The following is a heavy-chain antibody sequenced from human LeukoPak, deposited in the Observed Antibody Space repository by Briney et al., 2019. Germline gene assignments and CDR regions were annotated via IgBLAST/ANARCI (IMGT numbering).Heavy chain of an antibody. CDR2: INHSGST. V-gene: IGHV4-34*01. J-gene: IGHJ5*02. CDR3: ARAVWSGYLNWFDP. CDR1: GGSFSGYY. D-gene: IGHD3-3*01. Sequence: SETLSLTCAVYGGSFSGYYWSWIRQPPGKGLEWIGEINHSGSTNYNPSLKSRVTISVDTSKNRFSLKLSSVTAADAAVYYCARAVWSGYLNWFDPWGQGTLVTVSS.